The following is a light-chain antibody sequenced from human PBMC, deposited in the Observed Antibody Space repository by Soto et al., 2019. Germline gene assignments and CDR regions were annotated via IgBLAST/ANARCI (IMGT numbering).Light chain of an antibody. V-gene: IGLV2-8*01. CDR1: SSDVGASEY. CDR3: TSYTSSYIFV. Sequence: QSVLTQPPSASGSPGQSVTISCTGTSSDVGASEYVSWYQQHPGKAPKLMIYQVSKRPSGVPDRFSGSMSGNTASLTVSGLQAEDEADYYCTSYTSSYIFVLGGGTKVTVL. J-gene: IGLJ1*01. CDR2: QVS.